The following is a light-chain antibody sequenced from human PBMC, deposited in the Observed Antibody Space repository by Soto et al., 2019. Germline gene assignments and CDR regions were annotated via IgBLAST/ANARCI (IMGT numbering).Light chain of an antibody. CDR3: GTWDSSLSAVV. Sequence: QSVLTQPPSVSEAPGQKVTISCSGSSSNIGNHYVCWYQQLPGTAPKLLIYDNDKRPSGIPDRFSGSKSGTSATLGITGLQTGDEADYYCGTWDSSLSAVVFGGGTKVTVL. J-gene: IGLJ2*01. CDR2: DND. V-gene: IGLV1-51*01. CDR1: SSNIGNHY.